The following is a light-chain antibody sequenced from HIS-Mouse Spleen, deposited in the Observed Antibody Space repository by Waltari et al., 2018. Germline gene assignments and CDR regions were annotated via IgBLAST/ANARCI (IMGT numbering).Light chain of an antibody. V-gene: IGLV2-11*01. Sequence: QSALTQPRSVSGSPGQSVTISCTGTSSDVGGYNYVSWYQQHPGKAPKLMIYDVSKRPSAVPDRFSGSKSGNTASLTISWLQADDEADYYCCSYAGSYTGVFGTGTKVTVL. CDR3: CSYAGSYTGV. CDR2: DVS. CDR1: SSDVGGYNY. J-gene: IGLJ1*01.